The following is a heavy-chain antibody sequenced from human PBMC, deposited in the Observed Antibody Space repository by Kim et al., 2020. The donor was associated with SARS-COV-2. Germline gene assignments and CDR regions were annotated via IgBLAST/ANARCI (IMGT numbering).Heavy chain of an antibody. Sequence: DSVKGRFTISRDNAKNSLYLQMNSLRAEDAAVYYCAREGSSPYYYYGMDVWGQGTTVTGSS. CDR3: AREGSSPYYYYGMDV. J-gene: IGHJ6*02. D-gene: IGHD6-13*01. V-gene: IGHV3-48*03.